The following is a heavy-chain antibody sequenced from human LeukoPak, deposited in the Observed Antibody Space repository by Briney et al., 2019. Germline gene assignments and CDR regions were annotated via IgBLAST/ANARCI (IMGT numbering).Heavy chain of an antibody. CDR1: GYTFTGYY. Sequence: ASVKVSCKASGYTFTGYYMHWVRQAPGQGLEWMGWINPNSGGTNYAQKFQGRVTMTRDTSISTAYMELSRLRSDDTAVYYCARAGWELLQRFKVNNWFDPWGQGTLVTVSS. V-gene: IGHV1-2*02. J-gene: IGHJ5*02. D-gene: IGHD1-26*01. CDR2: INPNSGGT. CDR3: ARAGWELLQRFKVNNWFDP.